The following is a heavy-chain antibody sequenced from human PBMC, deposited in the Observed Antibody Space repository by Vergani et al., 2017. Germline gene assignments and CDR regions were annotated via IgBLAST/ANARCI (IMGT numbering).Heavy chain of an antibody. CDR3: ARTWEHPGYDSFDI. V-gene: IGHV4-34*01. D-gene: IGHD1-26*01. Sequence: QVQLQQWGAGLLKPSETLSLTCAVYGGSFSGYYWSWIRQPPGKGLEWIGEINHSGSTNYNPSLKSRVTISVDTSKNQFSLKLISVTAADTAVYYCARTWEHPGYDSFDIWGQGTMVTVSS. CDR1: GGSFSGYY. CDR2: INHSGST. J-gene: IGHJ3*02.